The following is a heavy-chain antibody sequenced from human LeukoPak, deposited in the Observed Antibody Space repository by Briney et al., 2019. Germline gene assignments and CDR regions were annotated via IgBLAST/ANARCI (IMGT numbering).Heavy chain of an antibody. D-gene: IGHD1-26*01. CDR1: GFTFRNHA. CDR3: AKDRGMVGASVRASDY. J-gene: IGHJ4*02. V-gene: IGHV3-23*01. CDR2: ISGSGETT. Sequence: PGGSLRLSCAASGFTFRNHAMNWVRQAPGKGLEWVSVISGSGETTYYADSVKGRFTISRDNSQNTLYLQMSSLRGEDTALYYRAKDRGMVGASVRASDYWGQGTLVTVSS.